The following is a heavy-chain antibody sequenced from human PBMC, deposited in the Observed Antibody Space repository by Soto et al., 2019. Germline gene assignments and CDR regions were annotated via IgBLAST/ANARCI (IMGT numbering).Heavy chain of an antibody. CDR3: EKGGYCTSISCPRWFDP. Sequence: EVQLLESGGGLVQPGGSLRLSCAASGFTFSNYAMSWVRQAPGKGLEWVSGISATGGSTYYADSVKGRFTISRDNSRNTLYLQMNSLRPEDTAFYYCEKGGYCTSISCPRWFDPWGQGTLVTVSS. V-gene: IGHV3-23*01. CDR1: GFTFSNYA. CDR2: ISATGGST. J-gene: IGHJ5*02. D-gene: IGHD2-2*01.